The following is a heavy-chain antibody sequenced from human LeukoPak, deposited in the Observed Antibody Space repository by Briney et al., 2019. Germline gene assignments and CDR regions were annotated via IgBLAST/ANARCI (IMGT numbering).Heavy chain of an antibody. V-gene: IGHV3-74*01. Sequence: GGSLRPSCAASGFTFTNFWMHWVRQAQGGGLVWVSRVKDDGISTLYADSVKGRFTISRDNAKNTLYLQMNSLRADGTALYYCATGPYAAFEMWGQGTMVTVSS. D-gene: IGHD2-2*01. CDR3: ATGPYAAFEM. CDR1: GFTFTNFW. CDR2: VKDDGIST. J-gene: IGHJ3*02.